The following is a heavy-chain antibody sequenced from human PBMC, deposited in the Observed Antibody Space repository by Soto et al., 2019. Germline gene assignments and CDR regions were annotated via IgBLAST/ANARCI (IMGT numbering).Heavy chain of an antibody. Sequence: QVQLVESGGGVVQPGRSLRLSCAASGFTFSSYGMHWVRQAPGKGLEWVAVISYDGSNKYYADSVKGRFTISRDNSKNTLYLQMNSLRAEDTAVYYCARDGGIVVVIAGDYWGQGTLVTVSS. J-gene: IGHJ4*02. CDR1: GFTFSSYG. CDR2: ISYDGSNK. V-gene: IGHV3-30*03. CDR3: ARDGGIVVVIAGDY. D-gene: IGHD3-22*01.